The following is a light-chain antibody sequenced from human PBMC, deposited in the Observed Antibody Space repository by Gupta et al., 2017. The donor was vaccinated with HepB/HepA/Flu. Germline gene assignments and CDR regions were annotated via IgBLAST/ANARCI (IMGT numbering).Light chain of an antibody. V-gene: IGLV3-19*01. CDR1: SLRSSY. CDR3: NSRDSSVDVYV. Sequence: SSALPQDPAVSVALGRTVRTTCQRDSLRSSYTSWYQQKPGQAPMLIIYGNNNRPSGIPDRFSCSKSGNTVSLAITGAQAEDEAEYYCNSRDSSVDVYVFGSGTKVTVL. J-gene: IGLJ1*01. CDR2: GNN.